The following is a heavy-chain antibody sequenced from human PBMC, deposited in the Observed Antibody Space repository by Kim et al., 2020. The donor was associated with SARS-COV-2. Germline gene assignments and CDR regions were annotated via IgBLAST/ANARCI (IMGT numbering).Heavy chain of an antibody. D-gene: IGHD5-12*01. CDR3: VRALLATAWVYDY. Sequence: GGSLRLSCAASGFTFSRYWMNWVRQAPGKGLEWVANIKQDGSEKYYVDSVKGRFTISRDNAKNSLYLQMSSLRAEDTAVYYCVRALLATAWVYDYWGQGTLVTASS. CDR2: IKQDGSEK. CDR1: GFTFSRYW. V-gene: IGHV3-7*01. J-gene: IGHJ4*02.